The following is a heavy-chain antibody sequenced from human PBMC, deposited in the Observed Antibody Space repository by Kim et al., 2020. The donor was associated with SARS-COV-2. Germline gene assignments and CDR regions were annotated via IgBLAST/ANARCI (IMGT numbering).Heavy chain of an antibody. CDR1: GGSISSSSYY. D-gene: IGHD3-10*01. V-gene: IGHV4-39*07. J-gene: IGHJ5*02. Sequence: SETLSLTCTVSGGSISSSSYYWGWIRQPPGKGLEWIGSIYYSGSTYYNPSLKSRVTISVDTSKNQFSLKLSSVTAADTAVYYCARERGPNWFDPWGQGTL. CDR2: IYYSGST. CDR3: ARERGPNWFDP.